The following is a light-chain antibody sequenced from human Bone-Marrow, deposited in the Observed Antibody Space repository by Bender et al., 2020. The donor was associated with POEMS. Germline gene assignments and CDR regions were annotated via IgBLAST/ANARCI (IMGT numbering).Light chain of an antibody. CDR2: KDS. CDR3: QSADDSGTFWV. Sequence: SSELTQPPSVSVSPGQPARITCSGDALPTQYAYWYQKKPGQAPMLLIYKDSERPSGIPERFSGSSSGTTVTLTISAVQAEDEAEYYCQSADDSGTFWVFGGGTQVTVL. V-gene: IGLV3-25*03. J-gene: IGLJ3*02. CDR1: ALPTQY.